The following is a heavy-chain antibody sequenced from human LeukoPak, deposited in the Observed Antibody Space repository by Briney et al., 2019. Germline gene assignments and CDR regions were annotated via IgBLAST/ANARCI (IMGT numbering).Heavy chain of an antibody. Sequence: SQTLSLTCTVSGGSISSGDYYWSWIRQPPGKGLEWIGYIYYSGSAYYNPSLKSRVTISVDTSKNQFSLKLSSVTAADTAVYYCARVEDSSGYYYEGFDPWGQGTLVTVSS. CDR3: ARVEDSSGYYYEGFDP. CDR1: GGSISSGDYY. J-gene: IGHJ5*02. D-gene: IGHD3-22*01. V-gene: IGHV4-30-4*01. CDR2: IYYSGSA.